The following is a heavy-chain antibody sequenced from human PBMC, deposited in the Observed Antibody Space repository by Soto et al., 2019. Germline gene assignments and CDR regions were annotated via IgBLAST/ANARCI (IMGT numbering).Heavy chain of an antibody. V-gene: IGHV3-20*04. D-gene: IGHD1-26*01. CDR1: GFTFDEYG. CDR2: INWNGDST. CDR3: ARGSVYYYYYGMDV. J-gene: IGHJ6*02. Sequence: EVRLVESGGGVVRPGGSLRLSCAASGFTFDEYGMSWVRQAPGKGLEWVSGINWNGDSTGYADSVKGRFTISRDNXXNSLYLQMDSLRAEDTALYYCARGSVYYYYYGMDVWGQGTTVTVSS.